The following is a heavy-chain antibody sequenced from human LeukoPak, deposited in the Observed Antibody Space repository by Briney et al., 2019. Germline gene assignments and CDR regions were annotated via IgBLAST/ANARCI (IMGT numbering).Heavy chain of an antibody. D-gene: IGHD2-2*01. Sequence: ASVKVSCKASGYTFTGYYMHWVRQAPGQGLEWMGWINPNSGGTNYAQKFQGRVTMTRDTSISTAYMELSRLRSDDTAVYYCARDQKYRSSTSCYGGADYWGQGTLVTVSS. J-gene: IGHJ4*02. CDR3: ARDQKYRSSTSCYGGADY. CDR1: GYTFTGYY. CDR2: INPNSGGT. V-gene: IGHV1-2*02.